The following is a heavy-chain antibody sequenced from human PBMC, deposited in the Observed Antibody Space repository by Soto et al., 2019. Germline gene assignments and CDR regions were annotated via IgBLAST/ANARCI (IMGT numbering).Heavy chain of an antibody. Sequence: QVQLVQSGAEVKKPGASVKVSCKASGYTFTSYVMHWVRQAPGQRLEWMGWINAGNGNTKYSQNFQGRVTITRDTSASTAYMELSSLRSEDTAVYYCARDRGARAFAIWGQGTMVTVSS. D-gene: IGHD3-10*01. CDR2: INAGNGNT. CDR1: GYTFTSYV. V-gene: IGHV1-3*01. J-gene: IGHJ3*02. CDR3: ARDRGARAFAI.